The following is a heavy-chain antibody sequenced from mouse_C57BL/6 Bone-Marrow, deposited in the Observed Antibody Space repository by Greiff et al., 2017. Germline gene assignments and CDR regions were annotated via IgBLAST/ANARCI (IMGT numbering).Heavy chain of an antibody. CDR1: GYSFTSYY. V-gene: IGHV1-66*01. D-gene: IGHD1-1*01. CDR2: IYPGSGNT. CDR3: AREDYYGSFWYFDV. J-gene: IGHJ1*03. Sequence: VQLQQSGPELVKPGASVKISCKASGYSFTSYYIHWVKQRPGQGLEWIGWIYPGSGNTKYNEKFKGKATLTADTSSSTAYMQLSSLPSEDSAVYYCAREDYYGSFWYFDVWGTGTTVTVSS.